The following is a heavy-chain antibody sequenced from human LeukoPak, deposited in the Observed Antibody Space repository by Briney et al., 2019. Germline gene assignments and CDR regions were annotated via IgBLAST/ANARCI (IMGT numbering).Heavy chain of an antibody. CDR2: IYSGCST. CDR1: GVTLTVND. CDR3: ARAQIAAGLVVY. D-gene: IGHD2-21*01. Sequence: GGSLRPSCAAAGVTLTVNDIRSVGQAPGKGLEWVSVIYSGCSTYYADSVKGRFTISRDSSKNTLYLQMNSLRAEDTAVYYCARAQIAAGLVVYWGKGTVVTVSS. V-gene: IGHV3-53*01. J-gene: IGHJ4*02.